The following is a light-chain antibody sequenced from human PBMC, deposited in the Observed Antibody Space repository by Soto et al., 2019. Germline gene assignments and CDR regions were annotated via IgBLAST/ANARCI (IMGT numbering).Light chain of an antibody. CDR2: KAS. J-gene: IGKJ2*01. Sequence: DIPMTQSPSTLSASVGDRVTITCRASQTIFRWLAWYQQKPGKAPKLLIYKASTLESGVPSRFSGSGYGTEFTLTISSLQSDDFATYYCQQYNSYPYVFGQGTKLEIK. CDR3: QQYNSYPYV. V-gene: IGKV1-5*03. CDR1: QTIFRW.